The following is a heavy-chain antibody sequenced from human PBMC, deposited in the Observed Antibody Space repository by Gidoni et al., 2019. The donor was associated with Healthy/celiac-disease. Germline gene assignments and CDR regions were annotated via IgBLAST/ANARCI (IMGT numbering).Heavy chain of an antibody. Sequence: QVQLVQSGAEVKKPGDSVKVSCKVSGYTLTELSMHWVRQAPGKGLEWMGGFDPEDGETIYAQKFQGRVTITEDTSTDTAYMELSSLRSEDTAVYYCATDLVGDSNLGYWGQGTLVTVSS. CDR3: ATDLVGDSNLGY. J-gene: IGHJ4*02. CDR1: GYTLTELS. CDR2: FDPEDGET. V-gene: IGHV1-24*01. D-gene: IGHD4-17*01.